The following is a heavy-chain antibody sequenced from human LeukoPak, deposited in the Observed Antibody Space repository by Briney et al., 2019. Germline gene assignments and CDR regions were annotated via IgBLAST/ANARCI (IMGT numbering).Heavy chain of an antibody. V-gene: IGHV4-39*07. CDR1: GGSIYSSTYY. Sequence: SETLSLTCTVSGGSIYSSTYYWGWIRQTPGKGLEWIGSIHHSGSTYYNPSLKSRVTISVDTSKNQFSLKLSSVTAADTAVYYCARAGSYYVWWFDPWGQGTLVTVSS. J-gene: IGHJ5*02. CDR3: ARAGSYYVWWFDP. D-gene: IGHD3-10*01. CDR2: IHHSGST.